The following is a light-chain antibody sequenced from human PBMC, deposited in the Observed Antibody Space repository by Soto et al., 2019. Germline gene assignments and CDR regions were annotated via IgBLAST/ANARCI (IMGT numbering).Light chain of an antibody. J-gene: IGLJ1*01. CDR1: GSDVGAYNL. CDR3: CSYAGTVAYV. Sequence: QSALTQPASVSGSPGQSITISCAGTGSDVGAYNLVSWYQQHPGTAPKLLICEDNTRPSGISNRFSGSKSGDTASLTISGLQAEDEADYFCCSYAGTVAYVFGTGTKLTVL. CDR2: EDN. V-gene: IGLV2-23*01.